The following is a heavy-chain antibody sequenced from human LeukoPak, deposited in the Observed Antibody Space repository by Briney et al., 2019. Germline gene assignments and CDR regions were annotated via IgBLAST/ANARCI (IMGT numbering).Heavy chain of an antibody. CDR1: GFTFSNYA. V-gene: IGHV3-23*01. Sequence: PGGSLRLSCAASGFTFSNYAMSWVRQAPGKGLEWVSAISGSGGTTYYADSVKGRFTISRDNSKNTLNLQMNSLRAEDTAVYYCAKGMVRGVTQNWFDPWGQGTLVTVSS. D-gene: IGHD3-10*01. CDR2: ISGSGGTT. CDR3: AKGMVRGVTQNWFDP. J-gene: IGHJ5*02.